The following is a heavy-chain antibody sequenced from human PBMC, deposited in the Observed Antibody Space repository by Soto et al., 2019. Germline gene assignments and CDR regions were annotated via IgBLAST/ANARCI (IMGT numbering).Heavy chain of an antibody. CDR2: ISYDGRNE. J-gene: IGHJ4*02. Sequence: GGSLRLSCAVSGFTFSAFAMYWVRQAPGKGLEWVALISYDGRNEDYAESVRGRFTISRDNSKNALYLDMNSLSAEDSAVYFCAKGVVREPAYFDDWGQGTLVTVSS. D-gene: IGHD3-10*01. V-gene: IGHV3-30*18. CDR1: GFTFSAFA. CDR3: AKGVVREPAYFDD.